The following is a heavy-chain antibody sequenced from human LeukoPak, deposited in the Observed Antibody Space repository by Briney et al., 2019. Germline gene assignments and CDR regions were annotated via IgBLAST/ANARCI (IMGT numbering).Heavy chain of an antibody. V-gene: IGHV4-59*01. CDR3: ARDGRGFLRFDH. Sequence: ASETLSLTCSVSGDSMRNYYWSWIQQPPGKGLEWIGYIYYSGSTNYNPSLKSRVTISVDTSKDQFSLKLTSVTATDTAMYYCARDGRGFLRFDHWGQGTLVTVSS. D-gene: IGHD1-26*01. CDR2: IYYSGST. CDR1: GDSMRNYY. J-gene: IGHJ4*02.